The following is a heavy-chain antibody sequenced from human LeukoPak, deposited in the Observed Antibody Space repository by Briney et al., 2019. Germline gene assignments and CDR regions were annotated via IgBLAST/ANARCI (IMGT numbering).Heavy chain of an antibody. Sequence: RTSGTLSLTCTVSGGSINSGSYYWSWIRQPAGKGLEWIGRIHSSGTTNYKSSLKSRVTILVDTPRNQFSLKLTSVTAADTAVYYCASYDYVWGSYRYYYWGQGTLVTVSS. CDR3: ASYDYVWGSYRYYY. D-gene: IGHD3-16*02. CDR2: IHSSGTT. CDR1: GGSINSGSYY. V-gene: IGHV4-61*02. J-gene: IGHJ4*02.